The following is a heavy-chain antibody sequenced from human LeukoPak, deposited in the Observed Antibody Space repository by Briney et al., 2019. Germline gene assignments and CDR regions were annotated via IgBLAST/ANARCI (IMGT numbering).Heavy chain of an antibody. CDR3: AKDGSVRGPRVGAYDY. V-gene: IGHV3-30*18. J-gene: IGHJ4*02. Sequence: GGSLRLSCAASGFTFSSYGMHWVRQAPGKGLEWVAVISYDGSNKYYADSVKGRFTISRDNSKNMLYLQMNSLRAEDTAVYYCAKDGSVRGPRVGAYDYWGQGTLVTVSS. CDR2: ISYDGSNK. D-gene: IGHD1-26*01. CDR1: GFTFSSYG.